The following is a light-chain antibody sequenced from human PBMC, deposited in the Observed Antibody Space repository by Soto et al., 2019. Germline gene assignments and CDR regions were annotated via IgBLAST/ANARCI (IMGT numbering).Light chain of an antibody. J-gene: IGKJ1*01. CDR2: GAS. CDR3: QQYSSSRT. Sequence: ELVLTQSPGTLSLSAGERATLSCRASQSVTTSYLAWYQQKPGQPPRLLIYGASSRATGIPDRFSGSGSGTDFTVTISRLEPEDFAVYYCQQYSSSRTFGQGTKVDIK. CDR1: QSVTTSY. V-gene: IGKV3-20*01.